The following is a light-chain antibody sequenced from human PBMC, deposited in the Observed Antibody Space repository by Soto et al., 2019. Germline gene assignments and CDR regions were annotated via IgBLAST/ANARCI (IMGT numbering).Light chain of an antibody. J-gene: IGKJ2*01. V-gene: IGKV1-39*01. CDR2: ATS. Sequence: DVPVTQSPSSLSAPLGDRVTITSRAIQNIFTYLNWYQQRPGQAPNLLTYATSNLQSGVPSRFSGSGSGTDFTLTISSLQPEDCATYYCQHSYSSPTFGQGTMVEIK. CDR3: QHSYSSPT. CDR1: QNIFTY.